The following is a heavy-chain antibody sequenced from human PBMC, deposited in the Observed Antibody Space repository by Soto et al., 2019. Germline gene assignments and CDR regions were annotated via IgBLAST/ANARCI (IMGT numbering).Heavy chain of an antibody. CDR2: ILYDGSNK. D-gene: IGHD3-16*01. V-gene: IGHV3-33*01. CDR3: AGGTYYCDY. J-gene: IGHJ4*02. Sequence: QVQLVESGGDVVQPGRSLRLSCEASGFTFSNYGMHWARQAPGKGLEWVAAILYDGSNKYYADSVKGRFTISRDNSKNTLYLQRNSLRAEDTAVYYCAGGTYYCDYCGQGTLVTVSS. CDR1: GFTFSNYG.